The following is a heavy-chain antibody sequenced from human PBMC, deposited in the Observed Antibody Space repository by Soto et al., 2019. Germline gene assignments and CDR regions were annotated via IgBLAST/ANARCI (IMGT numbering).Heavy chain of an antibody. CDR2: IKQDGSEK. CDR3: ARGGRLVYDFWSGYSDY. CDR1: GFTFSSYW. J-gene: IGHJ4*02. V-gene: IGHV3-7*01. D-gene: IGHD3-3*01. Sequence: AGGSLRLSCAASGFTFSSYWMSWVRQAPGKGLEWVANIKQDGSEKYYVDSVKGRFTISRDNAKNSLYLQMNSLRAEDTAVYYCARGGRLVYDFWSGYSDYWGQGTLVTVSS.